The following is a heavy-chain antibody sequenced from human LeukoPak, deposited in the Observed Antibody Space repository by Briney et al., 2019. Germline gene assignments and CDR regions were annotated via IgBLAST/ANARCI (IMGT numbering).Heavy chain of an antibody. J-gene: IGHJ4*02. D-gene: IGHD4-23*01. CDR1: GFTFSSYW. V-gene: IGHV3-7*05. CDR3: ARDSTVVTPGIDY. CDR2: IKQDGSEK. Sequence: GGSLRLSCAASGFTFSSYWMSWVRQAPGKGLEWVANIKQDGSEKYYVDSVKGRFTISRDNAKNSLYLQVNSLRAEDTAVYYCARDSTVVTPGIDYWGQGTLVTVYS.